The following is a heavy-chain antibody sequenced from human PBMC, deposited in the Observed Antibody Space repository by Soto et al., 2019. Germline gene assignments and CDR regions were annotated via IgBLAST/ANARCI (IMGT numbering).Heavy chain of an antibody. Sequence: QVQLVQSGAEVKKPGASVKVSCKASGYTFTSYDINWVRQATGQGLEWMGWMNPNSGNTGYAQKFQGRVTMTRNTSISTAYMELSSLRSEDTAVYYCARPVTFGGVLVTDAFDIWGQGTMVTVSS. D-gene: IGHD3-16*02. CDR3: ARPVTFGGVLVTDAFDI. J-gene: IGHJ3*02. CDR2: MNPNSGNT. V-gene: IGHV1-8*01. CDR1: GYTFTSYD.